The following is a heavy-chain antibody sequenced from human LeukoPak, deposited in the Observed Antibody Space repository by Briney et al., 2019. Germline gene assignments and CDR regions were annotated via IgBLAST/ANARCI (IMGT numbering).Heavy chain of an antibody. D-gene: IGHD5-24*01. CDR3: ARDLAFGEMVTNRGAFDI. J-gene: IGHJ3*02. CDR1: GYTFTGYY. CDR2: INPNSGGT. Sequence: GASVKVSCKASGYTFTGYYMHWVRQAPGQGLEWMGWINPNSGGTNYAQKFQGRVTMTRDTSISTAYMELSRLRSDDTAVYYCARDLAFGEMVTNRGAFDIWGQGTMVTVSP. V-gene: IGHV1-2*02.